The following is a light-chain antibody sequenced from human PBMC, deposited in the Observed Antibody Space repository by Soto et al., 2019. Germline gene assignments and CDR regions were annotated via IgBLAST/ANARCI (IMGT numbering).Light chain of an antibody. J-gene: IGLJ2*01. CDR3: QTWGTGIRV. CDR1: SGHSTYA. Sequence: QPVLTQSPSASASLGASVKLTCTLSSGHSTYAIAWHQQQPEKGPRYLMRVNSDGSHTKGDGIPGRFSGSSSGAERYLIISSLQSDDEADYYCQTWGTGIRVFGGGTQLTVL. CDR2: VNSDGSH. V-gene: IGLV4-69*01.